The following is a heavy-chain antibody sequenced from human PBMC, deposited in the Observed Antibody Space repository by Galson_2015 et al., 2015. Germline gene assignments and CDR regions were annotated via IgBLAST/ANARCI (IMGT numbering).Heavy chain of an antibody. D-gene: IGHD3-9*01. CDR2: IKQDGSEK. J-gene: IGHJ4*02. Sequence: SLRLSCEASGFTFSSYWMSWVRQAPGKGLEWVANIKQDGSEKYYVDSVKGRFTISRDNAKNSLYLQMNSLRAEDTAVYYCARAFGILTGYVDYWGQGTLVTVSS. CDR3: ARAFGILTGYVDY. V-gene: IGHV3-7*05. CDR1: GFTFSSYW.